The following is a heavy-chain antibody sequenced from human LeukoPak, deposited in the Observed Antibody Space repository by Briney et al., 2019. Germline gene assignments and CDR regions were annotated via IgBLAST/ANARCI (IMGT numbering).Heavy chain of an antibody. CDR2: IYTSGST. D-gene: IGHD3-9*01. CDR1: GGSISSYY. J-gene: IGHJ4*02. V-gene: IGHV4-4*07. Sequence: SETLSLTCTASGGSISSYYWGRIRQPAGKGLEWIGRIYTSGSTNYNPSLMSRVTMSVDTSKNQFSLKLSSVTAADTAVYYCASGLRYFDWLLNYWGQGTLVTVSS. CDR3: ASGLRYFDWLLNY.